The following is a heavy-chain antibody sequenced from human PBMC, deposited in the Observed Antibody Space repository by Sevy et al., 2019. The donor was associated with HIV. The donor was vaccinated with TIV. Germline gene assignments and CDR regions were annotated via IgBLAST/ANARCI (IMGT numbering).Heavy chain of an antibody. D-gene: IGHD3-22*01. J-gene: IGHJ4*02. CDR1: GFTFSSYA. CDR3: VKDTHKKHPDYYDSSGYFDY. V-gene: IGHV3-64D*06. CDR2: ISSNGGST. Sequence: GGSLRLSCSASGFTFSSYAMHWVRQAPGKGLEYVSAISSNGGSTYYADSVKGRFTISRDNSKNTLYLLMSSLRAEDTAVYYCVKDTHKKHPDYYDSSGYFDYWGQGTLVTVSS.